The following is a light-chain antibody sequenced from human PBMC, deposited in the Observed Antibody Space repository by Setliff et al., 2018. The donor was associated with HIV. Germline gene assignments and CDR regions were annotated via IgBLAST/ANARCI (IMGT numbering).Light chain of an antibody. CDR2: DDD. V-gene: IGLV6-57*01. CDR3: QSYDSSPWV. Sequence: NFMLTQPHSVSESPGKTVTISCTRSSGSIASNYVQWFQQRPGSSPTLVIYDDDDRASGVPDRFAGSIDSSSNSAFLTISGLKTEDEADYYCQSYDSSPWVFGGGTKATVL. CDR1: SGSIASNY. J-gene: IGLJ3*02.